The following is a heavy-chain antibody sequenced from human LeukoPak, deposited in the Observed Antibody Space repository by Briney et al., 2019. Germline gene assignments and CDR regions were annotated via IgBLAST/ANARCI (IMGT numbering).Heavy chain of an antibody. CDR3: ARDPRIAVAGTSWFDP. CDR2: ISAYNGNT. Sequence: ASVKVSCKASGYSFTSYGISWVRQAPGQGLEWMGGISAYNGNTNYAQKVQGRVTMTTDTSTSTAYMELRSLRSDDTAVYYCARDPRIAVAGTSWFDPWGQGTLVTVSS. CDR1: GYSFTSYG. D-gene: IGHD6-19*01. V-gene: IGHV1-18*01. J-gene: IGHJ5*02.